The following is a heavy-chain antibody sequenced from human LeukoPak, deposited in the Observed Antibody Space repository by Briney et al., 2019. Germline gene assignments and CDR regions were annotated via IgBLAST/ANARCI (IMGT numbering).Heavy chain of an antibody. V-gene: IGHV3-74*01. CDR3: ARAVYYSNYLGY. D-gene: IGHD3-10*01. Sequence: GGSLRRSCAASGFTVSSYWMHWVRHAPGKGLVWVSRINSDGSSTNYADSVKSRFTISRDNAKNTLYLQMNSLRAEDTAMYYCARAVYYSNYLGYWGQGTLVTVSS. J-gene: IGHJ4*02. CDR1: GFTVSSYW. CDR2: INSDGSST.